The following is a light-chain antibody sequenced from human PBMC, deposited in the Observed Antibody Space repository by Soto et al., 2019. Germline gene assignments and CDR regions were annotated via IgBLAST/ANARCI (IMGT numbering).Light chain of an antibody. V-gene: IGKV2-28*01. CDR1: QSLLYNNTYNY. J-gene: IGKJ5*01. CDR3: MQALQSLT. Sequence: EIVMTQSPLTLPVTPGEPASISCRSSQSLLYNNTYNYLDWYVQKPGQSPQLLIYFGSNRAPGVPARFSRSGSGTDFTLKINRAEAEDVGTYYCMQALQSLTFGPGTRLEIK. CDR2: FGS.